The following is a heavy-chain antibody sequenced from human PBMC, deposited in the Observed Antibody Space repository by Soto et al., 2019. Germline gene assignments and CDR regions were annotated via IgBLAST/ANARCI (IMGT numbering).Heavy chain of an antibody. CDR2: INHSGST. V-gene: IGHV4-34*01. CDR3: ARGDFAWEPSTDY. D-gene: IGHD3-3*01. CDR1: GGSLSGYY. Sequence: QVQLQQWGAGLLKPSETLSLTCAVYGGSLSGYYWSWIRQPPGKGLEWIGEINHSGSTNYSPSLKGRVTIFVDTPTNQFSLQLSSVTAADTAMYYCARGDFAWEPSTDYWGQGTLVTVSS. J-gene: IGHJ4*02.